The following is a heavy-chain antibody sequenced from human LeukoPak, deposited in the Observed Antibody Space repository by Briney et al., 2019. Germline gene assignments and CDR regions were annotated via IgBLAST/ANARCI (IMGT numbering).Heavy chain of an antibody. CDR1: GGSISSYH. V-gene: IGHV4-59*08. D-gene: IGHD2-15*01. Sequence: SETLSLTCTVSGGSISSYHWSWIRQPPGKGLECIGYIYYSGSTHYNPSLKSRVTISVDTSKNQFSLKLNSVTAADTAVYYCARVDGSCSGGSCPSGNWFDPWGQGTLVTVSS. CDR3: ARVDGSCSGGSCPSGNWFDP. CDR2: IYYSGST. J-gene: IGHJ5*02.